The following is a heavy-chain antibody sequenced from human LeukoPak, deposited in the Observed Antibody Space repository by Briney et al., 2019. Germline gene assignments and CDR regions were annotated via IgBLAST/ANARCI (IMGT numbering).Heavy chain of an antibody. D-gene: IGHD1-1*01. CDR1: GFTFSGYW. Sequence: PGGSLRLSCAASGFTFSGYWMHWVRQAPGKGLVWVSRTNRDDSDTSYADSVKGRFTISRDKAKSTLYLQMNSLRAEDTALYYCATVEYAAFDIRGQGTMVTVSS. J-gene: IGHJ3*02. CDR3: ATVEYAAFDI. V-gene: IGHV3-74*01. CDR2: TNRDDSDT.